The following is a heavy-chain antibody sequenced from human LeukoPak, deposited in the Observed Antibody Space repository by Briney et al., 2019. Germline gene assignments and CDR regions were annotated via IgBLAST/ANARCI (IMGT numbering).Heavy chain of an antibody. CDR1: GGSISSSSYY. CDR2: IYYSGST. V-gene: IGHV4-61*05. CDR3: ARNRVGATSAAFDI. Sequence: SETLSLTCTVSGGSISSSSYYWSWIRQPPGKGLEWIGYIYYSGSTNYNPSLKSRVTISVDTSKNQFSLELSSVTAADTAVYYCARNRVGATSAAFDIWGQGTMVTVSS. J-gene: IGHJ3*02. D-gene: IGHD1-26*01.